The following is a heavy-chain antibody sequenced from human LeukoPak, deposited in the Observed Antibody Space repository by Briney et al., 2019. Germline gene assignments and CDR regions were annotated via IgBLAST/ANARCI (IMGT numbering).Heavy chain of an antibody. CDR1: GNSISSGDNY. J-gene: IGHJ5*02. CDR3: ARGYRWRRHNWFDP. CDR2: IYTSGST. V-gene: IGHV4-61*02. Sequence: SETLSLTCTVSGNSISSGDNYWSWIRQPAGKGLEWIGRIYTSGSTNYNPSLKSRVTISVDTSKNQFSLKLSSVTAADTAVYYCARGYRWRRHNWFDPWGQGTLVTVSS. D-gene: IGHD1-26*01.